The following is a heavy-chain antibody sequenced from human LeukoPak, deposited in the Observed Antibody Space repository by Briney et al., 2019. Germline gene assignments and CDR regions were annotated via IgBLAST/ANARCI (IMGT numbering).Heavy chain of an antibody. Sequence: SETLSLTCTVSGGSISSSSYYWGWIRQPPGKGLEWIGSIYYSGSTYYNPSLKSRVTISVDTSKNQFSLKLSSVTAADTAVYYCARTMVRGVPVGIDYWGQGTLVTVSS. CDR3: ARTMVRGVPVGIDY. CDR1: GGSISSSSYY. J-gene: IGHJ4*02. CDR2: IYYSGST. D-gene: IGHD3-10*01. V-gene: IGHV4-39*07.